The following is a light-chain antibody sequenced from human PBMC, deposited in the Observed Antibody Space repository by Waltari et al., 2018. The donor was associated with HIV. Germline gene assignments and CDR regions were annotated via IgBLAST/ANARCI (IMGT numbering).Light chain of an antibody. CDR3: QQYGTSPLT. Sequence: EIVLTHSPGTLSLSPGERATFPCRPRQSVSNNYFAWYQQKPGQAPMLLIYVASSRATGSPDRFSGSGSGTDFTLTISRLEPEDFAVYYCQQYGTSPLTFGGGTNVDMK. CDR2: VAS. CDR1: QSVSNNY. J-gene: IGKJ4*01. V-gene: IGKV3-20*01.